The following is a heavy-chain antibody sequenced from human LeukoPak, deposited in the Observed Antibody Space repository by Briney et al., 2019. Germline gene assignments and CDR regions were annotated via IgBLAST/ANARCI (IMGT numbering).Heavy chain of an antibody. J-gene: IGHJ5*02. D-gene: IGHD6-13*01. Sequence: PSETPSLTCAVYGGSFSGYYWSWIRQPSGKGLEWIGEINHSGSTNYNPSLKSRVTISGDTSKKQFSLKLSSVTAADTAVYYCARETIAAAGPGGGSINSFDPWGQGTLVTVSS. CDR1: GGSFSGYY. V-gene: IGHV4-34*01. CDR3: ARETIAAAGPGGGSINSFDP. CDR2: INHSGST.